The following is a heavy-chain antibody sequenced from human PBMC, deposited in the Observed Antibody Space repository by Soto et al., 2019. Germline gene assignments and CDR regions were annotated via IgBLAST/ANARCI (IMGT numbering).Heavy chain of an antibody. Sequence: SETLSLTCAVYGGSFSGYYWSWIRQPPGKGLEWLGEINHSGSTSYNPSLKSRVTISVDTSKNQFSLKLSSVTAADTAVYYCARNGYGSGTYYPNFDYWGLGTLVTASS. CDR2: INHSGST. V-gene: IGHV4-34*01. D-gene: IGHD3-10*01. CDR1: GGSFSGYY. CDR3: ARNGYGSGTYYPNFDY. J-gene: IGHJ4*02.